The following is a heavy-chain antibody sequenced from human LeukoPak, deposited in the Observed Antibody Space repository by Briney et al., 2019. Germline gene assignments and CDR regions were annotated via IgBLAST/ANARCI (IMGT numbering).Heavy chain of an antibody. J-gene: IGHJ6*04. CDR1: GGSISSSNW. V-gene: IGHV4-4*02. Sequence: SGTLSLTCAVSGGSISSSNWWSWVRQPPGKGLEWIGEIYHSGSTNYNPSLKSRVTISVDKSKNQFSLKLSSVTAADTAVYYCAIGTRSCSGGSCYLHYYGMDVWGKGTTVTVSS. D-gene: IGHD2-15*01. CDR3: AIGTRSCSGGSCYLHYYGMDV. CDR2: IYHSGST.